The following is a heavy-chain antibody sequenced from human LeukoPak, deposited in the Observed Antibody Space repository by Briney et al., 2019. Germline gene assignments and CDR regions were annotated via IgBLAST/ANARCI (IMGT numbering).Heavy chain of an antibody. J-gene: IGHJ4*02. CDR3: AREGDDSGWLSQPLYYFDY. Sequence: PGGSLRLSCAASGFTFSSYAMSWVRQAPGKGLEWVSAISGSGGSTYYADSVKGRFTISRDNSKNTLYLQMNSLRAEDTAVYYCAREGDDSGWLSQPLYYFDYWGQGTLVTVSS. CDR1: GFTFSSYA. D-gene: IGHD6-19*01. CDR2: ISGSGGST. V-gene: IGHV3-23*01.